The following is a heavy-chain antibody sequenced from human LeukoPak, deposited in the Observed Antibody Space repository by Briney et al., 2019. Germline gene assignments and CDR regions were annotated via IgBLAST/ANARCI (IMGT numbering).Heavy chain of an antibody. CDR2: ISYDGSDR. V-gene: IGHV3-30*04. CDR1: GFTFNSYA. D-gene: IGHD6-25*01. J-gene: IGHJ6*04. Sequence: QPGRSLRLSCVASGFTFNSYAMHWVRQAPGKGLEYVAVISYDGSDRYYADSVKGRFTISRDNSKNTLYVQMNSLGAEDTAIYYCASQRPGQVDTYYSGMDLWGKGTTVIASS. CDR3: ASQRPGQVDTYYSGMDL.